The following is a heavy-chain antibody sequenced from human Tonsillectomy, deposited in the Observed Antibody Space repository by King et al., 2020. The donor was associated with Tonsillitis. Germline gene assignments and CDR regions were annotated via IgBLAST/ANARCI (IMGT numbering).Heavy chain of an antibody. D-gene: IGHD3-16*01. CDR1: GYTFTSYY. Sequence: VQLVESGAEVKKPGASVKVSCKASGYTFTSYYMHWVRQAPGQGLEWMGIINPSGGSTSYAQKFQGRVTMTRDTSTSTVYMELSSLRSEDTAVYYCARNPVPLGDKPRKDAFDIWGQGTMVTVSS. J-gene: IGHJ3*02. CDR3: ARNPVPLGDKPRKDAFDI. V-gene: IGHV1-46*01. CDR2: INPSGGST.